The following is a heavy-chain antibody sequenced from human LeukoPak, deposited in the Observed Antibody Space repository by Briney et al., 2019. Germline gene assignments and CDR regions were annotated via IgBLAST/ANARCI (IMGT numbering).Heavy chain of an antibody. J-gene: IGHJ6*02. V-gene: IGHV4-4*07. D-gene: IGHD1-14*01. CDR2: IYTSGSI. CDR1: GGSISIYY. Sequence: SETLSLTCSVSGGSISIYYWTWIRQPAGRGLEWIGRIYTSGSINYNPSLKSRLIMSVDTSKNQFSLKLFSVTAAATAVYYCARETDQPITGLDVWGQGTTVTVSS. CDR3: ARETDQPITGLDV.